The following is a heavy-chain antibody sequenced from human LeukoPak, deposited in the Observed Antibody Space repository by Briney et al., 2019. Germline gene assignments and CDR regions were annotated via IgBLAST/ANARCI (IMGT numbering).Heavy chain of an antibody. D-gene: IGHD3-10*01. CDR3: AKVLPWFGEVPYYFDY. CDR1: GFTSSGYA. J-gene: IGHJ4*02. Sequence: PGGSLRLSCAASGFTSSGYAMSWVRHAPGKGLEWVSAISGSGGSTYYADSVKGRFTISRDNSKNTLYLQMNSLRAEDTAGYCFAKVLPWFGEVPYYFDYGGRGTLVTVSS. V-gene: IGHV3-23*01. CDR2: ISGSGGST.